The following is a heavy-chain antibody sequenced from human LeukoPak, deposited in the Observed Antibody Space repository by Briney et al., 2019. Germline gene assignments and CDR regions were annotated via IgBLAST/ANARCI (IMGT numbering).Heavy chain of an antibody. CDR1: GGSFSGYY. D-gene: IGHD4-23*01. CDR2: INHSGST. CDR3: ARSERNSLRY. Sequence: KSSETLSLTCAVYGGSFSGYYWSWIRQPPGKGLEWIGEINHSGSTNYNPSLKSRVTISVDTSKNQFSLKLSSVTAADTAVYYCARSERNSLRYWGQGTLVTVSS. J-gene: IGHJ4*02. V-gene: IGHV4-34*01.